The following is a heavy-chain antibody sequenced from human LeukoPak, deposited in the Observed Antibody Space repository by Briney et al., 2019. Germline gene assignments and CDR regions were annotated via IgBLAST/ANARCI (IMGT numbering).Heavy chain of an antibody. V-gene: IGHV3-23*01. Sequence: GGSLRLSCAASGFTFSNYVMIWVRQAPGKGLEWVSSIIPSGVSTYYADSVKGRFTISRDNSKNTLYLQMNSLRAEDTAVYYCAEVTLKDGIRDYWGQGTLVTVSS. CDR2: IIPSGVST. D-gene: IGHD1-14*01. CDR3: AEVTLKDGIRDY. J-gene: IGHJ4*02. CDR1: GFTFSNYV.